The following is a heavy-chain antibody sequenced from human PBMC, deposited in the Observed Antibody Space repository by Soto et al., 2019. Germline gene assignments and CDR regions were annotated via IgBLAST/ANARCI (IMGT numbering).Heavy chain of an antibody. Sequence: GGSLRLSCAPSGFTFSDYAMSWVRHAPGKGLEWVSIISGSGDSANNADSVKGRFTIFRDNSENTLYLQMNNLRVDDTAVYYCSTSKERQQLAWGQGTLVTVSS. D-gene: IGHD6-13*01. V-gene: IGHV3-23*01. CDR2: ISGSGDSA. J-gene: IGHJ5*02. CDR3: STSKERQQLA. CDR1: GFTFSDYA.